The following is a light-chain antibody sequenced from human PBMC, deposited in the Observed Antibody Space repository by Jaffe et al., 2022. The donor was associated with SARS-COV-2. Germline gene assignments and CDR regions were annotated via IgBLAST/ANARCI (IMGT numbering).Light chain of an antibody. J-gene: IGLJ2*01. CDR1: NIGRKS. CDR2: YDS. V-gene: IGLV3-21*04. CDR3: QVWDNGSDHVV. Sequence: SYVLTQPPSVSVAPGKTATITCGGSNIGRKSVHWYQQRPGQAPVLVIYYDSDRPSGIPERFSGSNSGNAATLTISRLEAGDEADYFCQVWDNGSDHVVFGGGTKLTVL.